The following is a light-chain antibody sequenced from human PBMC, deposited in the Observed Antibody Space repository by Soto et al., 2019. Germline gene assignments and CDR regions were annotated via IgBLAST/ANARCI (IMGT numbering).Light chain of an antibody. Sequence: QSALTQPPSASGSPGQSVTISCTGIKSDVGDYDYVSWYQQYPGKAPKRIIYEVTKRPSGVPDPFSGSKSGNTASLTVSGLEAEDEADYYGSSYAGSDTSFGGGTKLTVL. CDR3: SSYAGSDTS. CDR2: EVT. V-gene: IGLV2-8*01. J-gene: IGLJ2*01. CDR1: KSDVGDYDY.